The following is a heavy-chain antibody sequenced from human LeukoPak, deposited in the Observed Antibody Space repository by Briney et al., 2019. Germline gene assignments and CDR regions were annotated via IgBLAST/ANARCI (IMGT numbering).Heavy chain of an antibody. CDR3: AKRGVVVRVILVGFHKEAYYFES. CDR1: GITVSNYG. CDR2: IGDSGGRT. J-gene: IGHJ4*02. V-gene: IGHV3-23*01. D-gene: IGHD3-10*01. Sequence: GGSLRLSCAVSGITVSNYGMSWLRQAPGKGLEWVAGIGDSGGRTRYADSVKGRFTISRDNPKKTLYLQMNSLRAEGTAVYFCAKRGVVVRVILVGFHKEAYYFESWGQGALVTVSS.